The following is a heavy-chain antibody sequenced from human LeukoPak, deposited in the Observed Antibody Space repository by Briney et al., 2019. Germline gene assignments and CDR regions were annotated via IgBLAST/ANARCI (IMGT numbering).Heavy chain of an antibody. Sequence: ASVKVSCKASGYTFTSYYMHWVRQAPGQGLEWMGIINPSGGSTSYAQKFQGRVTMTRDTSTSTVYMELSSLRSEDTAVYYCARDAAPLQQLWGGHFDYWGQGTLVTVSS. J-gene: IGHJ4*02. V-gene: IGHV1-46*01. CDR1: GYTFTSYY. CDR2: INPSGGST. CDR3: ARDAAPLQQLWGGHFDY. D-gene: IGHD6-13*01.